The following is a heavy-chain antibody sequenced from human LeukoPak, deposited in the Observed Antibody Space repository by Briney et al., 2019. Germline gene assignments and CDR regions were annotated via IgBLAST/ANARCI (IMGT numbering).Heavy chain of an antibody. CDR1: GFTFSSYG. J-gene: IGHJ4*02. CDR3: ARAGGYSSGWYPTYYFDY. Sequence: PGGSLRLSCATSGFTFSSYGMLWVRQAPGKGLEWVAVIWYDGSNKYYADSVKGRLTISRDNSKNTLYLQMNSLRAEDTAVYYCARAGGYSSGWYPTYYFDYWGQGTLVTVSS. D-gene: IGHD6-19*01. V-gene: IGHV3-33*01. CDR2: IWYDGSNK.